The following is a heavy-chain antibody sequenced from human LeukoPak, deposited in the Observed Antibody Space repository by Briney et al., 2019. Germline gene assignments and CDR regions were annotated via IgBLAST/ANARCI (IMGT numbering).Heavy chain of an antibody. Sequence: GASVKVSCKASGGTFSSYAFSWVRQAPGEGPEWMGLIIVVRGMTNYAQSFQGRVTITADKSTSTAYLEVSSLKSEDTAVYYCARGLGRIAAMDGGRYFYGLDVWGQGTTVTVSS. V-gene: IGHV1-69*10. CDR2: IIVVRGMT. CDR1: GGTFSSYA. J-gene: IGHJ6*02. CDR3: ARGLGRIAAMDGGRYFYGLDV. D-gene: IGHD6-13*01.